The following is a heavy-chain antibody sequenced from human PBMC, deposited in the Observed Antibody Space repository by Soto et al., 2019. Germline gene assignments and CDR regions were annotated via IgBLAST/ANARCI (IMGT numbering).Heavy chain of an antibody. Sequence: QVQLQESGPGLVKPSQTLSLTCTVSGGSISSGDYYWSWIRQPPGKGLEWIGYIYYSGSTYYNPYLKSRVTISVVTSKNQFSLKLSSVTAADTAVYYGARVSISAAGTFDYWGQGTLVTVSS. V-gene: IGHV4-30-4*01. CDR1: GGSISSGDYY. CDR3: ARVSISAAGTFDY. J-gene: IGHJ4*02. D-gene: IGHD6-13*01. CDR2: IYYSGST.